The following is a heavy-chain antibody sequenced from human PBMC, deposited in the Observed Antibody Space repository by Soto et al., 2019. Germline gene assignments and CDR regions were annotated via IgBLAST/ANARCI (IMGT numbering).Heavy chain of an antibody. CDR2: IIPIFGTA. CDR3: AWRRHHSNFIVVATTKFDY. Sequence: QVQLVQSGAEVKKPGSSVKVSCKASGGTFSSYAISWVRQAPGQGLEWMGGIIPIFGTANYAQKFQGRVTITADESTSTAYMELRSLRSEDTAVYYCAWRRHHSNFIVVATTKFDYWGQGTLVTVSS. D-gene: IGHD1-26*01. CDR1: GGTFSSYA. J-gene: IGHJ4*02. V-gene: IGHV1-69*01.